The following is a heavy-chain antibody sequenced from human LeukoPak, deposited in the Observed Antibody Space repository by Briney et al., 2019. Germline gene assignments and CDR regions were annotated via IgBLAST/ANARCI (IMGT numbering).Heavy chain of an antibody. CDR1: GYTITDYY. V-gene: IGHV1-2*02. CDR3: AKCGSGGSCYSD. J-gene: IGHJ4*02. Sequence: ASVKVSCKASGYTITDYYVHWVRQAPGQGLEWMGWINPNSIGTYYARKFQGRVTLTRDTSINTAYMELSGLISDDTATYFCAKCGSGGSCYSDWGQGTLVAVSS. CDR2: INPNSIGT. D-gene: IGHD2-15*01.